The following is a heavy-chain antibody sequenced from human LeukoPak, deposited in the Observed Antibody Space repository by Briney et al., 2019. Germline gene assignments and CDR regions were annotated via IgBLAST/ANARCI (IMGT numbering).Heavy chain of an antibody. D-gene: IGHD2-21*02. CDR2: IRYDGSNK. V-gene: IGHV3-30*02. J-gene: IGHJ4*02. CDR1: GFTFSSYG. Sequence: PGGSLRLSCAASGFTFSSYGMHWVRQAPGKGVEWVAFIRYDGSNKYYADSVKGRFTISRDNAKNSLYLQMNSLRAEDTAVYYCARSALALTHVRYFDYWGQGTLVTVSS. CDR3: ARSALALTHVRYFDY.